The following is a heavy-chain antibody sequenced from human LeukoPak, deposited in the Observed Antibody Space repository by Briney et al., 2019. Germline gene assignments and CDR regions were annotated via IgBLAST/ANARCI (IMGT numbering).Heavy chain of an antibody. CDR3: ARDGYFDY. V-gene: IGHV1-2*02. J-gene: IGHJ4*02. CDR2: INPNSVGT. CDR1: GYTFTGYY. Sequence: GASVKVSCKASGYTFTGYYLHWVRQAPGQGLEWMGWINPNSVGTNYAQKFQGRVTMTTDTTTTTAYMELRSLRSDDTAVYYCARDGYFDYWGQGTLVTVSS.